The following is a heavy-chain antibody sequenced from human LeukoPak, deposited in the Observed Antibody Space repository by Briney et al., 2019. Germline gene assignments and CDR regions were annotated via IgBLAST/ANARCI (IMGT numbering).Heavy chain of an antibody. D-gene: IGHD3-16*02. CDR2: ISSSSSYI. CDR1: GFTFSSYS. Sequence: PGGSLRLSCAASGFTFSSYSMNWVRQAPGKGLEWVSSISSSSSYIYYADSVEGRFTISRDNAKNSLYLQMNSLRAEDTAVYYCARDSLTFIAHFDYWGQGTLVTVSS. CDR3: ARDSLTFIAHFDY. V-gene: IGHV3-21*01. J-gene: IGHJ4*02.